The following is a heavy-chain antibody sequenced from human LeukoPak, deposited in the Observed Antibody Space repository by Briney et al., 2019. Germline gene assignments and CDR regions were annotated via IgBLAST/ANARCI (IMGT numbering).Heavy chain of an antibody. V-gene: IGHV3-48*01. D-gene: IGHD6-13*01. CDR2: ISSSSSTI. CDR1: GFTFSSYS. CDR3: ARGVDY. Sequence: GGSLRLPCVASGFTFSSYSMNWVRQAPGKGLEWVSYISSSSSTIYYADSVKGRFTISRDNAKNSLYLQMNSLGAEDTAVYYCARGVDYWGQGTLVTVSS. J-gene: IGHJ4*02.